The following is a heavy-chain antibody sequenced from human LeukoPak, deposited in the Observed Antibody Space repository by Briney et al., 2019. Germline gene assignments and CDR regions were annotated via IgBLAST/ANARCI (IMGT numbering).Heavy chain of an antibody. J-gene: IGHJ4*02. V-gene: IGHV3-53*01. CDR1: GFTVSSNY. Sequence: GGSLRLSCAASGFTVSSNYMSWVRQAPGKGLEWVSVIYSGGSTYYADSVKGRFTISRDNSRNTLYLQMNSLRAEDTAVYYCARALYSGYDLGLDYWGQGTLVTVSS. CDR2: IYSGGST. CDR3: ARALYSGYDLGLDY. D-gene: IGHD5-12*01.